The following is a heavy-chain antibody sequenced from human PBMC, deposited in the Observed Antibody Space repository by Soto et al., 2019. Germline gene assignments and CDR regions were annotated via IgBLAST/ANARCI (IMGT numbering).Heavy chain of an antibody. CDR3: ARGIYGDDDY. CDR1: GFTVSSNY. J-gene: IGHJ4*02. Sequence: EVQLVESGGGLVQPGGSLRLSCAASGFTVSSNYMTWVRQAPGKGLEWVSVIYNDGSTYYADSVKGRFTISRHNSKNTLYLQVNSLRAEDTGVYVWARGIYGDDDYWGQGALVTVSS. V-gene: IGHV3-53*04. CDR2: IYNDGST. D-gene: IGHD4-17*01.